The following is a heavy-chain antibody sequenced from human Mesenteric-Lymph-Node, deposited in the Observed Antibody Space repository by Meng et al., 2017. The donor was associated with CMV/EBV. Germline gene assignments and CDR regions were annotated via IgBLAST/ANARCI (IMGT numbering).Heavy chain of an antibody. D-gene: IGHD1-7*01. CDR2: INHDGAIT. CDR3: ARDRNYIFDF. CDR1: GFPFGSDV. V-gene: IGHV3-74*03. Sequence: GESLKISCAASGFPFGSDVMHWVRQAPGKGLVWVARINHDGAITTYVDSVKGRFTVSRDNAKSTLYLQMNSLRAEDTAVYYCARDRNYIFDFWGRGTLVTSPQ. J-gene: IGHJ4*02.